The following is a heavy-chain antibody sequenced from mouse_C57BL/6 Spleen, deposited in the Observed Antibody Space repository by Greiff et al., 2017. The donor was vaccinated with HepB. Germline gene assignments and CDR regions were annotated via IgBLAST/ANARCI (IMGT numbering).Heavy chain of an antibody. CDR1: GYTFTSYG. V-gene: IGHV1-81*01. CDR2: IYPRSGNT. Sequence: VKLVESGAELARPGASVKLSCKASGYTFTSYGISWVKQRTGQGLEWIGEIYPRSGNTYYNEKFKGKATLTADKSSSTAYMELRSLTSEDSAVYFCASPRLSREDWYFDVWGTGTTVTVSS. CDR3: ASPRLSREDWYFDV. D-gene: IGHD6-2*01. J-gene: IGHJ1*03.